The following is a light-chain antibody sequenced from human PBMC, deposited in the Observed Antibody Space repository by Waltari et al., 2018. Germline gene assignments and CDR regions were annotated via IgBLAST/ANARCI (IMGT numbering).Light chain of an antibody. CDR2: VNSDGSH. Sequence: QLVLTQSPSASASLGASVKLTCTLSSGPSNNIIAWLQQHPEKGPRYLMNVNSDGSHNKGVGIPDRFSGSSSGAERYLTISSLQSEDEADYYCQTGGHGTWVFGGGTRLTVL. CDR3: QTGGHGTWV. CDR1: SGPSNNI. V-gene: IGLV4-69*01. J-gene: IGLJ3*02.